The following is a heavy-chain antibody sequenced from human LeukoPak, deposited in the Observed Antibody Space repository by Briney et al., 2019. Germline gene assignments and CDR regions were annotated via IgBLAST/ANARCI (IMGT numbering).Heavy chain of an antibody. Sequence: GGSLRLSCAASGFTFSNAWMSWVRQAPGKGLEWVGRIKSKTDGGTTDYAAPVKGRFTISRDDSKNTLYLQMNSLRAEDTAVYYCAKEHATMLTLDYWGQGTLVTVSS. CDR2: IKSKTDGGTT. CDR3: AKEHATMLTLDY. D-gene: IGHD3-10*02. CDR1: GFTFSNAW. J-gene: IGHJ4*02. V-gene: IGHV3-15*01.